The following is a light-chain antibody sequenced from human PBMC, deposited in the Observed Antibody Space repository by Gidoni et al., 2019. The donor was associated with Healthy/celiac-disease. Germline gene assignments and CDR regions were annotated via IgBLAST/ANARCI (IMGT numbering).Light chain of an antibody. Sequence: ELVLTQSPATLSLSPGERATLSCRASQRVSSYLAWYQQKPGQAPRVLIYDASNRATGIPARFSGSGSGTDFTLTISSLEPEDFAVYYCQQRSNWPPFGGGTKVEIK. CDR1: QRVSSY. V-gene: IGKV3-11*01. J-gene: IGKJ4*01. CDR2: DAS. CDR3: QQRSNWPP.